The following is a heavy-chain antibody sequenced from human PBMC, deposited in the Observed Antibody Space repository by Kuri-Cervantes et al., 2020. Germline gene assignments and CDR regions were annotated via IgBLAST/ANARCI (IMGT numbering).Heavy chain of an antibody. CDR2: VSNDGKKK. J-gene: IGHJ4*02. Sequence: GGSLRLSCVASGFTFDRYHLHWVRQARGTGLEWVAMVSNDGKKKKYGDSVKGRFTVSRDNAKNSLYLQMNSLRAEGTAVYYCARRAGGFWSGWPFDYWGQGTLVTVSS. V-gene: IGHV3-33*08. D-gene: IGHD3-3*01. CDR1: GFTFDRYH. CDR3: ARRAGGFWSGWPFDY.